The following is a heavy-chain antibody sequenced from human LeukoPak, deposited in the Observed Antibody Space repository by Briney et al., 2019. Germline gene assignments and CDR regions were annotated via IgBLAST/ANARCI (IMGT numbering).Heavy chain of an antibody. J-gene: IGHJ4*02. CDR1: GDFISTYY. CDR3: ARGSTLSSSSDSHDY. Sequence: SETLSLTCTVSGDFISTYYWSWIRQPARKGLEWIGRIFTSGSANYNPPLKSRVTMSVDTSKNQFSMRLSSLTAADTAVYYCARGSTLSSSSDSHDYWGQGTLVIVSS. CDR2: IFTSGSA. V-gene: IGHV4-4*07. D-gene: IGHD6-6*01.